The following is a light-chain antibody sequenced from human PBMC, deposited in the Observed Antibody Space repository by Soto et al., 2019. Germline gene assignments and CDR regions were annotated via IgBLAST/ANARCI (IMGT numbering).Light chain of an antibody. V-gene: IGLV2-14*01. CDR3: SSYTSSSNHV. CDR2: DVS. J-gene: IGLJ1*01. CDR1: SSDVGGYNY. Sequence: QSALTQPASVSGSPGQSIAISCTGTSSDVGGYNYVSWYQQHPGKAPKLMIQDVSNRPSGVSDRFSGSKSGNTASLTISGLQAADEADYDCSSYTSSSNHVFGTGTKLTV.